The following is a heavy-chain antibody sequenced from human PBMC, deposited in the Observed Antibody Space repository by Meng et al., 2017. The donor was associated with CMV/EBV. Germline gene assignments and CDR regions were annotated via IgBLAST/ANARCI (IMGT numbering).Heavy chain of an antibody. CDR1: GFTFSSYE. J-gene: IGHJ6*02. CDR2: ISSSGSTI. Sequence: LSLTCAASGFTFSSYEMNWVRQAPGKGLEWVSYISSSGSTIYYADSVKGRFTISRDNAKNSLYLQMNSLRAEDTAVYYCAREDYLSSSWFPGGGMDVWGQGTTVTVLL. CDR3: AREDYLSSSWFPGGGMDV. D-gene: IGHD6-13*01. V-gene: IGHV3-48*03.